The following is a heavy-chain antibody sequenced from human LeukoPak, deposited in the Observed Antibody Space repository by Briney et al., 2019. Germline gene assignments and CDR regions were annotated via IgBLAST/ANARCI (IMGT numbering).Heavy chain of an antibody. CDR2: ISGNGGST. CDR1: GFTFSSYA. Sequence: PGGSLRLSCEASGFTFSSYAMSWVRQAPGKGLEWVSGISGNGGSTYYADSVKGRFTISRDNSKNTLYLQMNSLRAEDTAVYYCARGNGGGSFTIDYWGQGTLVTVSS. J-gene: IGHJ4*02. D-gene: IGHD2-15*01. CDR3: ARGNGGGSFTIDY. V-gene: IGHV3-23*01.